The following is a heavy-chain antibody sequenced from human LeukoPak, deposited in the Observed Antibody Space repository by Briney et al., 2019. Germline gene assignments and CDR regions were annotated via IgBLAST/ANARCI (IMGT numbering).Heavy chain of an antibody. CDR3: AREVTGYSNIDY. V-gene: IGHV1-46*01. Sequence: ASVKVSCKASGYTLTTYGISWVRQAPGQGLEWMGIINPSGGNTNYAQKFQGRIAMTSDTSTSTVYMELSSLRSEDTALYYCAREVTGYSNIDYWGQGTLVTVSS. CDR1: GYTLTTYG. CDR2: INPSGGNT. J-gene: IGHJ4*02. D-gene: IGHD6-13*01.